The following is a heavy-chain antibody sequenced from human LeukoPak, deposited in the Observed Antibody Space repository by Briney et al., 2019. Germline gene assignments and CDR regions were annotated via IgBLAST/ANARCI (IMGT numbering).Heavy chain of an antibody. Sequence: ASVTVSFKASGYTFTSYYIHWVRQAPGQGLEWMGIINPTGGSTSYAQKFQGRVTMTRDRSTSTIFMELSSLRSEDTAVYYCARDYQPNDFDYWGQGTLVTVSS. V-gene: IGHV1-46*01. CDR1: GYTFTSYY. J-gene: IGHJ4*01. CDR3: ARDYQPNDFDY. D-gene: IGHD2-2*01. CDR2: INPTGGST.